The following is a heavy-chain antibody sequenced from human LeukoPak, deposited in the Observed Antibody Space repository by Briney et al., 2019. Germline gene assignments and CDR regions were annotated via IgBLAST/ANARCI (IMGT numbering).Heavy chain of an antibody. CDR2: IRGDGVTT. V-gene: IGHV3-23*01. Sequence: GGTLRLSCAASGFTFSSYGMSWVRQAPGKGLEWVSGIRGDGVTTYYADSVKGRFTISRDNSKNTLYLQMNSLRAEDTAVYYCATTGSGSYYDYWGQGTLVTVSS. J-gene: IGHJ4*02. D-gene: IGHD1-26*01. CDR1: GFTFSSYG. CDR3: ATTGSGSYYDY.